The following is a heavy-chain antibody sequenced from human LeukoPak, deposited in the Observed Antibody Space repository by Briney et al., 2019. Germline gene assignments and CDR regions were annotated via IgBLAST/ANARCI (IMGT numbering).Heavy chain of an antibody. V-gene: IGHV4-39*07. CDR2: IYYSGST. D-gene: IGHD1-26*01. J-gene: IGHJ6*02. CDR1: GGSISSSSYY. Sequence: SETLSLTCTVSGGSISSSSYYWGWIRQPPGKGLEWIGSIYYSGSTYYNPSLKSRVTISVDTSKNQFSLKLSSVTAADTAVYYCARGRSNYYGMDVWGQGTTVTVSS. CDR3: ARGRSNYYGMDV.